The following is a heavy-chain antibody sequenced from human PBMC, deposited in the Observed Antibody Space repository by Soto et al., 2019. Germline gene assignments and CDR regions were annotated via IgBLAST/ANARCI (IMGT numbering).Heavy chain of an antibody. Sequence: QVQLVQSGAEVKKPGSSVTVSCKASGGTFSSYAISWVRQAPGPGLEWMGGIIPIFGTANYAQKFQGRVTITADESTSTAYMELSSLRSEDTAVYYCSRDSGGTTVAFGMDVWGQGTTVTVSS. J-gene: IGHJ6*02. CDR2: IIPIFGTA. D-gene: IGHD4-17*01. V-gene: IGHV1-69*01. CDR1: GGTFSSYA. CDR3: SRDSGGTTVAFGMDV.